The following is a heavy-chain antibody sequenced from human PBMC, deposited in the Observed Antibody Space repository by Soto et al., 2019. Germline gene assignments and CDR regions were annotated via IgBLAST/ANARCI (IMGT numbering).Heavy chain of an antibody. V-gene: IGHV3-9*01. D-gene: IGHD6-19*01. CDR1: GFTFDDYA. Sequence: EVQLVESGGGLVQPGRSLRLSCAASGFTFDDYAMHWVRQAPGKGLEWDSGISWNSGSIGYADSVKGRFTISRENAKNSLYLQMNSLRAEDTALYYCAKDRGLVLSFYFDYWGQGTLVTVSS. CDR3: AKDRGLVLSFYFDY. J-gene: IGHJ4*02. CDR2: ISWNSGSI.